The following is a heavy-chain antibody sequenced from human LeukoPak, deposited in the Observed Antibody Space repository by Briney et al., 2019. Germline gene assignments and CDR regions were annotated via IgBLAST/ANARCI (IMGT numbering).Heavy chain of an antibody. Sequence: GGSLRLSCAASGFTFSSYAMSWVRQAPGKGLEWVSVISGGGGGTYYADSVKGRFTISRDNSKNTLYLQMNSLRADDTAVYFCANHNGQSRRYFGDYWGQGSLVTVSS. CDR2: ISGGGGGT. CDR3: ANHNGQSRRYFGDY. D-gene: IGHD3-9*01. CDR1: GFTFSSYA. J-gene: IGHJ4*02. V-gene: IGHV3-23*01.